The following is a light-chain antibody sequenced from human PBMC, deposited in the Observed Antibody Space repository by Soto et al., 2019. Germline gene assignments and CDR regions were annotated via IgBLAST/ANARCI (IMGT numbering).Light chain of an antibody. CDR1: NSDVGGYNF. CDR2: DVN. CDR3: YSYAGSSTGV. V-gene: IGLV2-11*01. J-gene: IGLJ3*02. Sequence: QSVLTQPRSVSGSPGQSVTISCTGTNSDVGGYNFVSWYQQHPDKAPKLMIYDVNKRPSGVPDRFSGSKSGNTASLSISGLQAEDEADYYCYSYAGSSTGVFGGGTKLTVL.